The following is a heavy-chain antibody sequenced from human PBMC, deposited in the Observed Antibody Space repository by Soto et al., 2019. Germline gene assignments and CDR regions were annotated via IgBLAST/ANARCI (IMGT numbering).Heavy chain of an antibody. V-gene: IGHV5-51*01. CDR3: ARQGPIALDL. J-gene: IGHJ3*01. CDR2: INPGDSDT. Sequence: ESLKISCKGSGYSFTSHSIGWVRQKPGKGLEWMGVINPGDSDTIYSPSFQGQVTISADKSISTAYLQWSSLKASDTAMYYCARQGPIALDLWGQGTMVTVSS. CDR1: GYSFTSHS.